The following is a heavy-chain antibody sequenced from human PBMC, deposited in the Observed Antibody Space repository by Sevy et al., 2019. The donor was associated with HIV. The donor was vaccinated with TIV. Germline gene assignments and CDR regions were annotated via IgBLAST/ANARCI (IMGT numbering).Heavy chain of an antibody. CDR3: AGGSWSGFDY. CDR1: GFIFSSYV. Sequence: GGSLRLSCAASGFIFSSYVMNWVRQAPGKGLEWGSGISGSGGYTYYADSVKRRFTISRDNSNKILYLEMNTLRVEDTAVYYCAGGSWSGFDYWGQGTLVTVSS. D-gene: IGHD3-3*01. J-gene: IGHJ4*02. CDR2: ISGSGGYT. V-gene: IGHV3-23*01.